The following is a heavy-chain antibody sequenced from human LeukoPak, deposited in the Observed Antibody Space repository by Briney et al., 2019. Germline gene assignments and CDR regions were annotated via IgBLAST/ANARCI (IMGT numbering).Heavy chain of an antibody. CDR2: ISSSGSTI. J-gene: IGHJ4*02. CDR3: VRYCTIAICSRRNFDY. D-gene: IGHD2-8*01. CDR1: GFTFSSYE. V-gene: IGHV3-48*03. Sequence: GGSLRLSCAASGFTFSSYEMNWVRQAPGKGLEWVSYISSSGSTIYYADSVKGRFTISRDNAKNSLYLQMNSLRAEDTAVYYCVRYCTIAICSRRNFDYWGQGTLVTVSS.